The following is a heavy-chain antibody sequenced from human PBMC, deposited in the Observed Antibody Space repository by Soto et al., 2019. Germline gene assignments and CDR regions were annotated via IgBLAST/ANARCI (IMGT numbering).Heavy chain of an antibody. J-gene: IGHJ4*02. V-gene: IGHV3-23*01. CDR2: ISGSGGST. Sequence: PGGSLRLSCAASGFTFSSYAMSWVRQAPGKGLEWVSAISGSGGSTYYADSVKGRFTISRDNSKNTLYLQMNSLRAEDTAVYYCAIDCSEIVVVNLDYWGQGTLVTVSS. D-gene: IGHD3-22*01. CDR1: GFTFSSYA. CDR3: AIDCSEIVVVNLDY.